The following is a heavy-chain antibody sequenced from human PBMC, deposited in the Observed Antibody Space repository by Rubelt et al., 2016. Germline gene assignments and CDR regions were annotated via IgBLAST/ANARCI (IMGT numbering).Heavy chain of an antibody. CDR3: ATDPVEATTVRHFDY. Sequence: QVQLVESGGGVVQPGRSLRLSCAASGFTFSSYAMHWVRQAPGKGLEWVAVISYDGSNKYYADSVKGRFTISRDNSKKTLFLHMTSLRGEDTVVYYWATDPVEATTVRHFDYWGQGTLVTVSS. D-gene: IGHD1-26*01. V-gene: IGHV3-30*04. J-gene: IGHJ4*02. CDR1: GFTFSSYA. CDR2: ISYDGSNK.